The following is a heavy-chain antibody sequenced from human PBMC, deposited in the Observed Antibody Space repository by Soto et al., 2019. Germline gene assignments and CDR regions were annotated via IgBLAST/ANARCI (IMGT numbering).Heavy chain of an antibody. CDR3: AKESTVGSPGDYFDS. D-gene: IGHD1-26*01. CDR1: GFTFSSYD. CDR2: IGIYANT. V-gene: IGHV3-23*01. J-gene: IGHJ4*02. Sequence: EVELLESGGDLVQPGGSLRLSCAASGFTFSSYDINCVRQAPGKGLEWVSAIGIYANTYYAGSVKGRFTISRDDSKNTVYLQLNSLRVDDTAVYYFAKESTVGSPGDYFDSWGQGTLVTVSS.